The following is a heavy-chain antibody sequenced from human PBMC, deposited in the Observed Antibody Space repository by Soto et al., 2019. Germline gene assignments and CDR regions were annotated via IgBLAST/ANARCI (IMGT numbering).Heavy chain of an antibody. Sequence: PSETLSVTCTVSSGSISSSSSYGGWIRQAPGKGLEWIGSIYYSGNTYYNPSLKSRVTISIDSSKTQFSLKLNSVTTADTAVYFCGAQDYAAQGYYFETWGQGTLVTVSS. CDR3: GAQDYAAQGYYFET. J-gene: IGHJ4*02. CDR1: SGSISSSSSY. V-gene: IGHV4-39*01. CDR2: IYYSGNT. D-gene: IGHD4-17*01.